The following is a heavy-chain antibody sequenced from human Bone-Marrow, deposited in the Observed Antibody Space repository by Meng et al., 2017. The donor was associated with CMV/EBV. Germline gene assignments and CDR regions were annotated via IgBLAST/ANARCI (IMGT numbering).Heavy chain of an antibody. D-gene: IGHD3-10*01. CDR1: GGSISSSNW. CDR2: IYHSGST. V-gene: IGHV4-4*02. CDR3: ARTSTWFGTDYYFDY. J-gene: IGHJ4*02. Sequence: SCAVSGGSISSSNWWSWVRQPPGKGLEWIGEIYHSGSTNYNPSLKSRVTISVDKSKNQFSLKPSSVTAADTAVYYCARTSTWFGTDYYFDYWGQGTLVTVSS.